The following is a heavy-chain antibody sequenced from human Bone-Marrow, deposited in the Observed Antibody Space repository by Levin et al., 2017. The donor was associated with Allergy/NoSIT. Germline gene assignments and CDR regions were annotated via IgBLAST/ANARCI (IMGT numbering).Heavy chain of an antibody. Sequence: PSETLSLTCATSGFTFSSYSMNWVRQAPGKGLEWVSYIYSSSGTIYYADSVKGRFTISRDNAKKSLYLQMSSLRVEDTAVYYCVRGLPDYWGQGTLVTVSS. V-gene: IGHV3-48*01. J-gene: IGHJ4*02. CDR2: IYSSSGTI. CDR1: GFTFSSYS. CDR3: VRGLPDY.